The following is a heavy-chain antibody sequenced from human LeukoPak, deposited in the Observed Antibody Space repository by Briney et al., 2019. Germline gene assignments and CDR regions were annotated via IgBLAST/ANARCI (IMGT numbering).Heavy chain of an antibody. CDR2: ISAYNGNT. CDR1: GYTFTSYG. D-gene: IGHD6-19*01. J-gene: IGHJ4*02. V-gene: IGHV1-18*01. Sequence: GASVKVSCKASGYTFTSYGISWVRQAPGQGLEWMGWISAYNGNTNYAQKLQGRVTMTTDTSTSTAYMELRGLRSDDTAVYYCAREFGRIAVAGTPEYYFDYWGQGTLVTVSS. CDR3: AREFGRIAVAGTPEYYFDY.